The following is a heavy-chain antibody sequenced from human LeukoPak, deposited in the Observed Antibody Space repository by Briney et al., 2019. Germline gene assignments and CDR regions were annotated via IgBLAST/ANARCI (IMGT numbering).Heavy chain of an antibody. V-gene: IGHV3-30-3*01. CDR3: ASGYSSGYAFDI. J-gene: IGHJ3*02. Sequence: PGRSLRLSCAASGFTFSSYAMHWVRQAPGKGLEWVAVISYDGSNKYYADSVKGRFTISRDNSKNTLYLQMNSLRAEDTAVYYCASGYSSGYAFDIWGQGTMVTVSS. D-gene: IGHD6-19*01. CDR1: GFTFSSYA. CDR2: ISYDGSNK.